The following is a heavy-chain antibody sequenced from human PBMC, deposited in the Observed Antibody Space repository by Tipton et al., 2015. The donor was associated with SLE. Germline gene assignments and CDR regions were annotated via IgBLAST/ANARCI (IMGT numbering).Heavy chain of an antibody. CDR3: ARDCRSGTHGYSYGDDAFDI. Sequence: TLSLTCTVSGGSISSGGYYWSWIRQHPGKGLEWIGYIYYSGSTYYNPSLKSRVTISVDTSKNQFSLKLSSVTAADTAVYYCARDCRSGTHGYSYGDDAFDIWGQGTMVTVSS. CDR1: GGSISSGGYY. D-gene: IGHD5-18*01. V-gene: IGHV4-31*03. J-gene: IGHJ3*02. CDR2: IYYSGST.